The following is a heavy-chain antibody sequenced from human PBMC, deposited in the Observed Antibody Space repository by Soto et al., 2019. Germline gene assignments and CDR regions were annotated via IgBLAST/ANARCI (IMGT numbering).Heavy chain of an antibody. CDR1: GFTFSSYW. Sequence: SLRLSCAASGFTFSSYWMHWVRQAPGKGLVWVSRINSDGRSTTYADSVKGRFTISRDNAKNTLHLQMNSLSAEDTAVYFCAKGYSGYDYANWGQGSLVTVSS. D-gene: IGHD5-12*01. CDR3: AKGYSGYDYAN. V-gene: IGHV3-74*01. J-gene: IGHJ4*02. CDR2: INSDGRST.